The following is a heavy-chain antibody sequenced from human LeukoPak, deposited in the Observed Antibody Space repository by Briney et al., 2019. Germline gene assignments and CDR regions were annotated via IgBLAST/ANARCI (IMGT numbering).Heavy chain of an antibody. D-gene: IGHD3-10*01. J-gene: IGHJ4*02. CDR1: GGSISSSSYY. CDR2: TYYSGST. V-gene: IGHV4-39*02. Sequence: SETLSLTCTVSGGSISSSSYYWDWIRQPPGKGLEWIGSTYYSGSTYYNPSLKSRVTISVDTSKTQFSLKLFSVTAADTAVYYCARDRGDRGSLDYWGQGTLVTVSS. CDR3: ARDRGDRGSLDY.